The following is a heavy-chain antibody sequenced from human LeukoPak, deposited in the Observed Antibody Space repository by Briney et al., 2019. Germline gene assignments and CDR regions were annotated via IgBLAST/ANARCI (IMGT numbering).Heavy chain of an antibody. Sequence: ASVKVSCKASGYTFISYGITWVRHAPGQGLEWMGWISVYNGNTNYAQKLQGRVTMTTDTSTSTAYMELRSLTSDDTAVYFCARDGYIYGSLDYWGQGTLVTVSS. CDR3: ARDGYIYGSLDY. V-gene: IGHV1-18*04. CDR2: ISVYNGNT. J-gene: IGHJ4*02. D-gene: IGHD5-18*01. CDR1: GYTFISYG.